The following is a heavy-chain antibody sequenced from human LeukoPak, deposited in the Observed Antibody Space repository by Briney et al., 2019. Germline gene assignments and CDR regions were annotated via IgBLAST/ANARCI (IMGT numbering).Heavy chain of an antibody. CDR2: MYLDGNKK. CDR1: GFTFSDYN. V-gene: IGHV3-30-3*01. J-gene: IGHJ4*02. CDR3: ARDLIGRYTFDY. D-gene: IGHD3-10*01. Sequence: PGGSLRLSCAASGFTFSDYNMHWVRQAPGKGLDWVALMYLDGNKKYYQDSVKGRFTIPKAKSKNTVDLQLNSLRAEDTAVYYCARDLIGRYTFDYCGQGTLVTVSS.